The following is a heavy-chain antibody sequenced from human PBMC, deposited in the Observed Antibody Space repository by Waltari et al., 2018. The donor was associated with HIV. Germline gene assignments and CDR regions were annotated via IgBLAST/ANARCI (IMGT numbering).Heavy chain of an antibody. Sequence: EVQLVESGGDLVQPGWSLRLSCAASGFFFDDFTMHWVRQHPGRGLEWVAGISWNSANTSHADSVRGRFTISRDNAKYSLYLEMNSLTAEDTALYYCAKVRISRFWWSDNYFDSWGQGTLVAVSS. D-gene: IGHD2-21*01. CDR2: ISWNSANT. J-gene: IGHJ4*02. CDR3: AKVRISRFWWSDNYFDS. V-gene: IGHV3-9*01. CDR1: GFFFDDFT.